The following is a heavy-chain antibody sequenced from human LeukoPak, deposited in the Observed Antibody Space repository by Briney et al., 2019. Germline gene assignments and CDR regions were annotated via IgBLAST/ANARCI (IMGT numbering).Heavy chain of an antibody. V-gene: IGHV6-1*01. D-gene: IGHD3-10*01. J-gene: IGHJ1*01. CDR1: GDSVSSNNAA. CDR2: TYYRSKWYN. CDR3: AHEWGSMLRGVTRDFQQ. Sequence: SQTLSLTCALSGDSVSSNNAAWNWIRQSPSRGLEWLGRTYYRSKWYNDYAVSVKSRITINPDTSKNQFSLQLNSVTPEDTAVYYCAHEWGSMLRGVTRDFQQWGQGTLVTVSS.